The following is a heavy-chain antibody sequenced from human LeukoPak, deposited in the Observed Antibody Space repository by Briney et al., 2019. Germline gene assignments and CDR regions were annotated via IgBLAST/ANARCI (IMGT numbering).Heavy chain of an antibody. CDR3: AKAFITFWGVIVTPFDY. J-gene: IGHJ4*02. Sequence: GGSLRLSCAASGFTFSSYAMSWVRQAPGKGLEWVSAISGSGGSTYYADSVKGRFTISRDNSKNTLYLQMNSLRAEGTAVYYLAKAFITFWGVIVTPFDYLGQGTLVTVSS. CDR2: ISGSGGST. D-gene: IGHD3-16*02. CDR1: GFTFSSYA. V-gene: IGHV3-23*01.